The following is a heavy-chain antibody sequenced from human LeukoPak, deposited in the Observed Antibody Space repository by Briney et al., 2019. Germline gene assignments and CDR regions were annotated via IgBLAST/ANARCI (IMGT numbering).Heavy chain of an antibody. D-gene: IGHD3-16*01. Sequence: PGGSLRLSCAASGFTFSTYGMYWVRQAPGKGLEWVAFIRYDGSNKYYADSVKGRFTISRDNSKNALYLQMNNLRLEDTAVYYCVPNGGGPPYFDYWGQGTLVTAAS. V-gene: IGHV3-30*02. CDR2: IRYDGSNK. J-gene: IGHJ4*02. CDR3: VPNGGGPPYFDY. CDR1: GFTFSTYG.